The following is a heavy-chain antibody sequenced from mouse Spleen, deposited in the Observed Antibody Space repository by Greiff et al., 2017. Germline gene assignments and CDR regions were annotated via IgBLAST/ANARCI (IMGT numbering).Heavy chain of an antibody. D-gene: IGHD4-1*01. CDR1: GYTFTSYW. CDR3: TTGTGFAY. J-gene: IGHJ3*01. Sequence: VQLQQPGAELLKPGASVKLSCKASGYTFTSYWMHWVKQRPGQGLEWIGWIDPENGDTEYASKFQGKATITADTSSNTAYLQLSSLTSEDTAVYYCTTGTGFAYWGQGTLVTVSA. V-gene: IGHV14-4*01. CDR2: IDPENGDT.